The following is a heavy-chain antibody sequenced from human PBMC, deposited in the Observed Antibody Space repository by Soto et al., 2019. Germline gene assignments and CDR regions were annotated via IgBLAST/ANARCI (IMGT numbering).Heavy chain of an antibody. J-gene: IGHJ4*02. Sequence: SETLSLTYTVSGGSINTGDYYWSWVRQPPGKGLEWIGYIHYSGSTHYNPSLKSRVTISVDTSKNQLSLKLSSVTAADTAVYYCARGYQLLSLDYWGQGTLVTVSS. D-gene: IGHD2-2*01. V-gene: IGHV4-30-4*01. CDR1: GGSINTGDYY. CDR2: IHYSGST. CDR3: ARGYQLLSLDY.